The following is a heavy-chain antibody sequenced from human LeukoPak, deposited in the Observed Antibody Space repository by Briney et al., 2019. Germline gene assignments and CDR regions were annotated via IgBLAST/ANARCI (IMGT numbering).Heavy chain of an antibody. Sequence: GSLRLSCAASGFTLSSYEMNWVRLAPGKGLEWISYISRTGNSIYYADSVKGRFTISRDNSKNTLYLQMGSLRAEDMAVYYCARARSLYYFDYWGQGTLVTVSS. CDR1: GFTLSSYE. V-gene: IGHV3-48*03. CDR3: ARARSLYYFDY. J-gene: IGHJ4*02. CDR2: ISRTGNSI.